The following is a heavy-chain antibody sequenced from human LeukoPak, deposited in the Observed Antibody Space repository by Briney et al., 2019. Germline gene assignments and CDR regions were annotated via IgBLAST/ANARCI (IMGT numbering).Heavy chain of an antibody. Sequence: VASVKVSCKASGYTFNNYAMNWVRQAPGQGLEWMGWINPNSGGTNYAQKFQGRVTMTRDTSISTAYMELSRLRSDDTAVYYCAREGHLGGPGSYSGYWGQGTLVTVSS. CDR3: AREGHLGGPGSYSGY. D-gene: IGHD3-10*01. CDR1: GYTFNNYA. J-gene: IGHJ4*02. CDR2: INPNSGGT. V-gene: IGHV1-2*02.